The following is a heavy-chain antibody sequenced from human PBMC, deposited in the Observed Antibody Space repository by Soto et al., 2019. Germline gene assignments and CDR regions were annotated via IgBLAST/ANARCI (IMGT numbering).Heavy chain of an antibody. CDR2: ISYDGSNK. CDR1: GFTFSSYA. CDR3: ASYITMVRGVKYAFDI. D-gene: IGHD3-10*01. V-gene: IGHV3-30-3*01. Sequence: GGSLRLSCAASGFTFSSYAMHWVRQAPGKGLEWVAVISYDGSNKYYADSVKGRFTISRDNSKNTLYLQMNSLRAEDTAVYYCASYITMVRGVKYAFDIWGQGTMVTVS. J-gene: IGHJ3*02.